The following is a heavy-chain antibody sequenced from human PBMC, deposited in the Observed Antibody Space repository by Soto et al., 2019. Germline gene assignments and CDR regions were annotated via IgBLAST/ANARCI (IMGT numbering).Heavy chain of an antibody. CDR1: GFTFSSYG. Sequence: GGSLRLSCAASGFTFSSYGMHWVRQAPGKGLEWVAVISYDGSNKYYADSVKGRFTISRDNSKNTLYLQMNSLRAEDTAVYYCAKDTAWRYWVVVAATPSWYYYGMDVWGQGTTVTVSS. J-gene: IGHJ6*02. V-gene: IGHV3-30*18. D-gene: IGHD2-15*01. CDR2: ISYDGSNK. CDR3: AKDTAWRYWVVVAATPSWYYYGMDV.